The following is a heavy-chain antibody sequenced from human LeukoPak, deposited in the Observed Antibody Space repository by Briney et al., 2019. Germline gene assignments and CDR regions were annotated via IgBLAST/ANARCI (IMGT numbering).Heavy chain of an antibody. V-gene: IGHV3-30*18. J-gene: IGHJ4*02. D-gene: IGHD1-26*01. Sequence: GGSLRLSCAASGFTFSSYAMNWVRQAPGKGLEWVAVISYDGSNKYYADSVKGRFTISRDNSKNTLYLQMNSLRAEDTAVYYCAKDRFNVGVPDYWGQGTLVTVSS. CDR1: GFTFSSYA. CDR3: AKDRFNVGVPDY. CDR2: ISYDGSNK.